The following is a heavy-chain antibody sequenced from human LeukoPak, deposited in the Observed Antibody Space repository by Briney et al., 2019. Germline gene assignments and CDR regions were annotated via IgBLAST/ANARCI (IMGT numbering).Heavy chain of an antibody. Sequence: SETLSLTCTVSGGSISSYHWSWIRQPPGKGLEWIGYIYYSGSTNYNPSLKSRVTISVDTSKNQFSLKLSSVTAADTAVYYCAREGGYGSGSYVRKFDYWGQGTLVTVSS. CDR1: GGSISSYH. CDR2: IYYSGST. J-gene: IGHJ4*02. D-gene: IGHD3-10*01. CDR3: AREGGYGSGSYVRKFDY. V-gene: IGHV4-59*01.